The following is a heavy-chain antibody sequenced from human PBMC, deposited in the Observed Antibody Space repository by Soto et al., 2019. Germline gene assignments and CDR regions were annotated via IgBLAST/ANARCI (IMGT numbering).Heavy chain of an antibody. CDR2: IWYDGSNK. CDR1: GFTFSSYG. CDR3: ARDKMVGIQLWLDPIDAFDI. V-gene: IGHV3-33*01. D-gene: IGHD5-18*01. J-gene: IGHJ3*02. Sequence: PGGSLRLSCAASGFTFSSYGMHWVRQAPGKGLEWVAVIWYDGSNKYYADSVKGRFTISRDNSKNTLYLQMDSLRAEDTAVYYCARDKMVGIQLWLDPIDAFDIWGQGTMVTVSS.